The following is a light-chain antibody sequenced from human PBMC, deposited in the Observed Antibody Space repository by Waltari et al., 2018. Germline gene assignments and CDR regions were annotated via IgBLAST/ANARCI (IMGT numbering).Light chain of an antibody. CDR2: GAS. J-gene: IGKJ4*01. V-gene: IGKV1-39*01. Sequence: DIQMTQSPSSLSASVGDRVTITCRASQDIANYVSWYQHAPGKAPKLLIYGASSLQSGVPSRFSGSGSGTDFTLTINSLQPEDFATYYCQQSLSSPYLSFGGGTKVE. CDR3: QQSLSSPYLS. CDR1: QDIANY.